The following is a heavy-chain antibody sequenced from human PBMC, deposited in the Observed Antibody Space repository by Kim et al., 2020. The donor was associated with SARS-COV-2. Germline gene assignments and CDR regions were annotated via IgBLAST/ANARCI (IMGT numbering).Heavy chain of an antibody. Sequence: GGSLRLSCAASGFTFTNAWMSWVRQAPGKGLEWVGRIKSKTDGGATDYTAPVKGRFTISRDDSKNTLYLQMNSLKTEDTVVYYCTRYSYGDYHFDCWGQGTPVTVS. CDR1: GFTFTNAW. J-gene: IGHJ4*02. D-gene: IGHD5-18*01. CDR2: IKSKTDGGAT. V-gene: IGHV3-15*01. CDR3: TRYSYGDYHFDC.